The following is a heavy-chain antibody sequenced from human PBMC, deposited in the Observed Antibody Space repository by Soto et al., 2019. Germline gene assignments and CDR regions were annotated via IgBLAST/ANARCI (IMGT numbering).Heavy chain of an antibody. CDR1: GGTFSSYA. J-gene: IGHJ4*02. CDR3: AREKDGHNPSSPYYFDY. V-gene: IGHV1-69*13. CDR2: IIPIFGTA. Sequence: ASVKVSFKASGGTFSSYAISWVRQAPGQGLEWMGGIIPIFGTANYAQKFQGRVTITADESTSTAYMELSSLRSEDTAVYYCAREKDGHNPSSPYYFDYWGQGTLVTVYS.